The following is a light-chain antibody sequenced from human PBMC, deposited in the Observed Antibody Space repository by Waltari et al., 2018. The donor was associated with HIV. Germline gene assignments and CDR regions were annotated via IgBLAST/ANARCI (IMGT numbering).Light chain of an antibody. CDR3: TTYTAKDSLL. CDR1: SYEFDPHTI. CDR2: GVN. J-gene: IGLJ2*01. V-gene: IGLV2-14*01. Sequence: ALTQPASVSGSPGQSVTISCTGTSYEFDPHTILPWYHKHPGTAPELITFGVNSRPSGISARFAASKSGDTASLTISGLQSGDEADYYCTTYTAKDSLLIGSGTKLTVL.